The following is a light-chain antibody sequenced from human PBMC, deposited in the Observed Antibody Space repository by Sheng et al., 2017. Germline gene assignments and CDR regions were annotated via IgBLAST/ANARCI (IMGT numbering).Light chain of an antibody. CDR1: QGISAW. Sequence: DIQMTQSPSSVSASVGDRVTITCRASQGISAWLAWYQQKPGKAPKLLIYAASRLQTGVPSRFSGSGSGTEFTLTISSLQPDDFATYYCQQYNVYPYTFGRGTKLEIK. V-gene: IGKV1-12*01. CDR2: AAS. J-gene: IGKJ2*01. CDR3: QQYNVYPYT.